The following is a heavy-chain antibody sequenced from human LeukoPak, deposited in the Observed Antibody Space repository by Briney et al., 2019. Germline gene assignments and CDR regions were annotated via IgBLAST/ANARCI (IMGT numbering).Heavy chain of an antibody. V-gene: IGHV3-11*04. D-gene: IGHD3-10*01. CDR1: GFTFGDYF. J-gene: IGHJ2*01. Sequence: GGSLRLSCAASGFTFGDYFMTWIRQAPGKGLEYISYISSSGSTTHYADSVKGRFTISRDNAKNSLYLQMNSLRAEDTAVYYCASNRITMVRGDWYFDLWGRGTLVTVSS. CDR2: ISSSGSTT. CDR3: ASNRITMVRGDWYFDL.